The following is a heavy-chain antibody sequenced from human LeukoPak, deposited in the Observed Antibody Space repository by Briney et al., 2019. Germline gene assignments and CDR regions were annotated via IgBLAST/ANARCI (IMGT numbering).Heavy chain of an antibody. D-gene: IGHD3-10*01. Sequence: PGGSLRLSCAASGFTFSSNSMTWVRQTPGKGLEWVSGISGSGDSTYYADSVKGRFTISRDNSRNTLYLQVSSLRAEDTAVYYCAKWSGFGDDWGQGTLVTVSS. CDR1: GFTFSSNS. CDR2: ISGSGDST. J-gene: IGHJ4*02. CDR3: AKWSGFGDD. V-gene: IGHV3-23*01.